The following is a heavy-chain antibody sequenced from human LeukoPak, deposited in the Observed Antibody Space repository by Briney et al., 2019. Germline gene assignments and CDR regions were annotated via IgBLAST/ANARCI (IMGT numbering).Heavy chain of an antibody. CDR2: VSSDGTYT. Sequence: GGSLRLSCAASGFTFSNYFMHWVRQAPGKGLVWVSRVSSDGTYTEYADSVKGRFSISRDNAKDTLYLQMNSLRAEDTAVYYCAKDPGYSSGWYTGFGDYWGQGTLVTVSS. V-gene: IGHV3-74*03. CDR1: GFTFSNYF. CDR3: AKDPGYSSGWYTGFGDY. J-gene: IGHJ4*02. D-gene: IGHD6-19*01.